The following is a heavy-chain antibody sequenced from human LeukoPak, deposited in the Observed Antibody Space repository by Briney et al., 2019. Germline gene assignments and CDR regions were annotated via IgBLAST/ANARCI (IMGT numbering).Heavy chain of an antibody. CDR1: GGSISSGGYY. Sequence: PSETLSLTCTVSGGSISSGGYYWSWIRQHPGKGLEWIGYIYYSGSTYYNPSLKSRVTISVDTSKNQFSLKLSSVTAADTAVYYCARGPAPYDFWSGYYTGSGAFDIWGQGTMVTVSS. V-gene: IGHV4-30-4*08. D-gene: IGHD3-3*01. CDR3: ARGPAPYDFWSGYYTGSGAFDI. CDR2: IYYSGST. J-gene: IGHJ3*02.